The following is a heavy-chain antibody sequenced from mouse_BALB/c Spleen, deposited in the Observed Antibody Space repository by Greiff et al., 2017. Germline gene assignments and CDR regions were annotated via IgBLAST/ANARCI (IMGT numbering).Heavy chain of an antibody. CDR2: ISYSGST. D-gene: IGHD2-4*01. Sequence: VQLKESGPSLVKPSQTLSLTCSVTGDPITSGYWNWIRKFPGNKLEYMGYISYSGSTYYNPSLKSRISITRDTSKNQYYLQLNSVTTEDTATYYCARAYDYEGACAYWGQGTLVTVAA. CDR1: GDPITSGY. J-gene: IGHJ3*01. CDR3: ARAYDYEGACAY. V-gene: IGHV3-8*02.